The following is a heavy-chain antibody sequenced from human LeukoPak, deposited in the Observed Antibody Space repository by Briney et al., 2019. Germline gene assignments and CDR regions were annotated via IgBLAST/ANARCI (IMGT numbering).Heavy chain of an antibody. Sequence: GASVEVSCKASGGTFSSYAISWVRQAPGQGLEWMGGIIPIFGTANYAQKFQGRVTITADESTSTAYMELSSLRSEDTAVYYCARVQPRYSYGHPAYYYYYYMDVWGKGTTVTVSS. V-gene: IGHV1-69*13. D-gene: IGHD5-18*01. CDR3: ARVQPRYSYGHPAYYYYYYMDV. CDR1: GGTFSSYA. J-gene: IGHJ6*03. CDR2: IIPIFGTA.